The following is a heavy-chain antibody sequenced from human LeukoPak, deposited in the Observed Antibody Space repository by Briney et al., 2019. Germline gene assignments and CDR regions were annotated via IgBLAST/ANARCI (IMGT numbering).Heavy chain of an antibody. CDR3: ARDMDGIAAAGLDY. Sequence: GASVKVSCKASGYTFTSYDINWVRQATGQGLEWMGWINPNSGGTNYAQKFQGRVTMTRDTSISTAYMELSRLRSDDTAVYYCARDMDGIAAAGLDYWGQGTLVTVSS. D-gene: IGHD6-13*01. CDR2: INPNSGGT. CDR1: GYTFTSYD. J-gene: IGHJ4*02. V-gene: IGHV1-2*02.